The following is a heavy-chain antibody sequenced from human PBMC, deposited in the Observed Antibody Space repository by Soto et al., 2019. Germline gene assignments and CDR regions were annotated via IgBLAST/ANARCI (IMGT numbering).Heavy chain of an antibody. J-gene: IGHJ3*02. CDR3: ARDGVYGSGDDAFDI. Sequence: VASVKISCKASGYTFTSYGISWVRQAPGQGLEWMGWISAYNGNTNYAQKLQGRVTMTTDTSTSTAYMELRSLRSDDTAVYYCARDGVYGSGDDAFDIWGQGTMVTVSS. V-gene: IGHV1-18*01. CDR2: ISAYNGNT. CDR1: GYTFTSYG. D-gene: IGHD3-10*01.